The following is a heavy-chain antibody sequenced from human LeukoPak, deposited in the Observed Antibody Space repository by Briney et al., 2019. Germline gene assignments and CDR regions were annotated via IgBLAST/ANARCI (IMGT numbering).Heavy chain of an antibody. CDR1: GFTFTSYA. D-gene: IGHD2-2*01. J-gene: IGHJ4*02. CDR2: ISGNGGST. Sequence: GRSLRPSCAVSGFTFTSYAMTWVRQAPGKGLEWVSAISGNGGSTYYAGSVKGRFTISRDSSKNTLYLQMNSLRAEDTAVYYCANPRYCSSTTCQYYFDYWGQGTLVTVSS. CDR3: ANPRYCSSTTCQYYFDY. V-gene: IGHV3-23*01.